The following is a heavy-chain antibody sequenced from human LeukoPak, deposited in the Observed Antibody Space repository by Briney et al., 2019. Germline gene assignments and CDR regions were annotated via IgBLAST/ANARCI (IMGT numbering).Heavy chain of an antibody. CDR1: GFTFSSYG. CDR2: ISYDGSNK. D-gene: IGHD3-10*01. J-gene: IGHJ4*02. CDR3: AKGRYYYGSGSYFSFGY. Sequence: GGSLRLSCAASGFTFSSYGMHWVRQAPGKGLEWLAVISYDGSNKYYADSVKGRFTISRDNSKNTLYLQMNSLRAEDTAVYYCAKGRYYYGSGSYFSFGYWGQGTLVTVSS. V-gene: IGHV3-30*18.